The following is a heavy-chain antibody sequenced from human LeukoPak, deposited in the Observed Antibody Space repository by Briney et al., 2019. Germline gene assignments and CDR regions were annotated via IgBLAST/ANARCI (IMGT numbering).Heavy chain of an antibody. CDR2: ISWNSGSM. J-gene: IGHJ3*02. V-gene: IGHV3-9*03. CDR3: AKSPLGVFDAFDI. Sequence: GGSLRLSCAASGFTFDDYAMHWVRQAPGKGLEWVSGISWNSGSMGYADSVKGRFTISRDNAKNSLYLQMNSLRAEDMALYYCAKSPLGVFDAFDIWGQGTMVTVSS. D-gene: IGHD2-8*01. CDR1: GFTFDDYA.